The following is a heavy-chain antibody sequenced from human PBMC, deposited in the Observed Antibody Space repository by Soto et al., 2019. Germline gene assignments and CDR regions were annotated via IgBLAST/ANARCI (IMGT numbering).Heavy chain of an antibody. Sequence: SETLSLTCAVSGGSISSSNWWSWVRQPPGKGLEWIGEIYHSGSTNYNPSLKSRVTISVDKSKNQFSLKLSSVTAADTAVYYCARYTITGYETYDYWGQGILVTVSS. V-gene: IGHV4-4*02. CDR3: ARYTITGYETYDY. CDR1: GGSISSSNW. D-gene: IGHD5-12*01. J-gene: IGHJ4*02. CDR2: IYHSGST.